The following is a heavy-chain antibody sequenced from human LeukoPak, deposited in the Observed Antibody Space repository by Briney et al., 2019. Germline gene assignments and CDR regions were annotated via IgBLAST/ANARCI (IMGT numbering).Heavy chain of an antibody. V-gene: IGHV3-48*03. CDR1: GFTFSSYE. Sequence: GGSLRLSCAASGFTFSSYEMNWVRQAPGKGLEWVSYISSSGSTIYYADSVKGRFTISRDNSKNTLYLQMNSLRAEDTAVYYCAKVLVIVVPESYWGQGTLVTVSS. D-gene: IGHD3-22*01. CDR2: ISSSGSTI. J-gene: IGHJ4*02. CDR3: AKVLVIVVPESY.